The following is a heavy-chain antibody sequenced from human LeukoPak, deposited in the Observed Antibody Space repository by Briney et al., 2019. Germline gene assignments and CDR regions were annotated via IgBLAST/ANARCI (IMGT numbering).Heavy chain of an antibody. J-gene: IGHJ4*02. D-gene: IGHD2-2*01. CDR3: ASSPRGGGYCSSTSCYPIPYYFDY. Sequence: GGSLRLSCAASGFMFASYAMSWVRQAPGKGLEWVAGISGSDGIVYYADSAKGRFTISRDNSKNSLYLQMNSLRAEDTAVYYCASSPRGGGYCSSTSCYPIPYYFDYWGQGTLVTVSS. CDR1: GFMFASYA. V-gene: IGHV3-23*01. CDR2: ISGSDGIV.